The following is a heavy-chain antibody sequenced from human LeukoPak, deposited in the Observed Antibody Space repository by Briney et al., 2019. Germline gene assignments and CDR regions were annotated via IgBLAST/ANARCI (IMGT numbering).Heavy chain of an antibody. V-gene: IGHV4-4*07. CDR3: ARGIRMVRGLNAFDV. D-gene: IGHD3-10*01. CDR2: IYTRGST. CDR1: GASISSYY. J-gene: IGHJ3*01. Sequence: PSETLSLTCTVSGASISSYYWSWIRQPAGKGLEWIGRIYTRGSTNYNPSLKSRVTMSADTSKNQFSLKLSSVTAADTAVYFCARGIRMVRGLNAFDVWGQGTMVTVSS.